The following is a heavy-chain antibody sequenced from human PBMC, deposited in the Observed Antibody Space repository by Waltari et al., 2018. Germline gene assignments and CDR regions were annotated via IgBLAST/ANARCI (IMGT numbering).Heavy chain of an antibody. J-gene: IGHJ5*02. CDR2: MNPNSGNT. D-gene: IGHD6-13*01. CDR1: GYTFKNFD. CDR3: ARGAAPGKGAHWFDP. V-gene: IGHV1-8*01. Sequence: QVQLVQSGAEVKQPGASLKVSCKTSGYTFKNFDINWLRQGPGQRIEWMGWMNPNSGNTGFAQDFQDRLIMTANNAITTAYMGLTGLTSDDTAVYYCARGAAPGKGAHWFDPWGQGTLVTVSS.